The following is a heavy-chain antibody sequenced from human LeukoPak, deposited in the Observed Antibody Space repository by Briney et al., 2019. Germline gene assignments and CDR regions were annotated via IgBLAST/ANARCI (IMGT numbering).Heavy chain of an antibody. D-gene: IGHD3-16*01. CDR1: GGSFSGYY. Sequence: SETPSLTCAVYGGSFSGYYWSWIRQPPGKGLEWIGEINHSGSTNYNPSLKSRLTISVDTSKNHFSLKLSYVTAADTAVYYCARRSPYLGDNWFDPWGQGTLVTVSS. J-gene: IGHJ5*02. V-gene: IGHV4-34*01. CDR2: INHSGST. CDR3: ARRSPYLGDNWFDP.